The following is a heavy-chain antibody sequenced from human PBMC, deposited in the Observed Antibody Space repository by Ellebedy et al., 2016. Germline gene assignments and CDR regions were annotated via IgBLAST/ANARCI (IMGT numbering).Heavy chain of an antibody. CDR2: MNQDGSEI. CDR1: GFTVSSDY. J-gene: IGHJ4*02. Sequence: GESLKISCAASGFTVSSDYMSWVRQAPGKGLEWVANMNQDGSEIRSVDSVKGRFTVSRDNAKNSLYLQMNSLRAEDAAIYYCARASLSENPDYWGQGTLVTVSS. V-gene: IGHV3-7*03. CDR3: ARASLSENPDY.